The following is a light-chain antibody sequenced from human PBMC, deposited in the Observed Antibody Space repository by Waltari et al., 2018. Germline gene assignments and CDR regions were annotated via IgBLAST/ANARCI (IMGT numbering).Light chain of an antibody. J-gene: IGLJ1*01. CDR3: CSYAGSYTFYV. V-gene: IGLV2-11*01. Sequence: QSALTQPRSVSGSPGPSVTISCTGTSSDVGGSNYVPWYQQHPGKAPKLMIYDVSKRPSGVPDRFSGSKSGNTASLTISGLQAEDEADYYCCSYAGSYTFYVFGTGTKVTVL. CDR2: DVS. CDR1: SSDVGGSNY.